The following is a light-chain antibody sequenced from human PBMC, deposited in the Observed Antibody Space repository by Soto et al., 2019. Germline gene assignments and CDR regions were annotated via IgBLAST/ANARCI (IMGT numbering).Light chain of an antibody. V-gene: IGKV3-11*01. CDR1: QSVGSY. CDR2: DAS. J-gene: IGKJ5*01. Sequence: SPATLSLSKGERATLSCRASQSVGSYLAWYQQKPGQAPRLLINDASNRATGIPARFSGSGSGTDFTLTSSSLEPEDFAVYYCQQRSNWPITFGQGTRLEI. CDR3: QQRSNWPIT.